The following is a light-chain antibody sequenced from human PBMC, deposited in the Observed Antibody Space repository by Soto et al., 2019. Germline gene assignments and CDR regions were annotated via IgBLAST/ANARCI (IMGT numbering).Light chain of an antibody. J-gene: IGLJ1*01. CDR3: SSYAGSLYV. V-gene: IGLV2-8*01. CDR2: EVS. CDR1: SSDVGGYNY. Sequence: QSALTQPPSASGSPGQSVTISCTGTSSDVGGYNYVSWYQQHPGKAPKLIIYEVSKRPSGVPDRFAGSKSGNTASLTFSGLQAEDEADYYCSSYAGSLYVFGTGTKLTVL.